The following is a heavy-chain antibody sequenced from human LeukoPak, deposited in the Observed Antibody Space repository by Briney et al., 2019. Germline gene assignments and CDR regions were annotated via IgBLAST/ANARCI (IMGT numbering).Heavy chain of an antibody. V-gene: IGHV7-4-1*02. CDR2: INTNTGNP. Sequence: ASVNVSCKASGYTFNSYALDWVRQAPGQGLEGMGWINTNTGNPTYAQGFTGRFVFSLDTSVSTAYLEISSLKAEDTAVYYCARARYCIGSTCPAGYYGMDVWGQGTTVTVSS. CDR3: ARARYCIGSTCPAGYYGMDV. D-gene: IGHD2-15*01. J-gene: IGHJ6*02. CDR1: GYTFNSYA.